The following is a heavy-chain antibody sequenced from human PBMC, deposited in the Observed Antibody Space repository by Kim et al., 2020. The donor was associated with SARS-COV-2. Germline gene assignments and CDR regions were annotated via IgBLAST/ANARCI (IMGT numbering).Heavy chain of an antibody. CDR3: AREGPTTYYFDY. CDR2: INASGRSA. V-gene: IGHV1-46*01. D-gene: IGHD1-7*01. J-gene: IGHJ4*02. CDR1: GYTFTSYH. Sequence: ASVKVSCKASGYTFTSYHMHWVRQAPGQGLEWMGFINASGRSASYPQKFQGRATITRDTSTSTVYMELSSLRSEDTAVYYCAREGPTTYYFDYWGQGTLVTVSS.